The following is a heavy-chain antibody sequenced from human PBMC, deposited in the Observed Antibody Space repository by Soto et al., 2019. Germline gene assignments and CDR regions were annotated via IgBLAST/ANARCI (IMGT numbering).Heavy chain of an antibody. D-gene: IGHD2-15*01. CDR1: GSSSDPFT. V-gene: IGHV3-9*02. CDR3: AVSSPDIVVLPSSIYFSS. CDR2: LSWDRSTV. Sequence: QTGGSLRLSCVASGSSSDPFTMHWVRELPGKGLEWVAGLSWDRSTVASADSVQGRFTISREHAKNSVDLLMDSLRPDDTALYFCAVSSPDIVVLPSSIYFSSWGPGTQVTVSS. J-gene: IGHJ4*02.